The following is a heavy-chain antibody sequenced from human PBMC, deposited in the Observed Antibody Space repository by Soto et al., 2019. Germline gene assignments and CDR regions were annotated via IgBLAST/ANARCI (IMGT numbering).Heavy chain of an antibody. CDR1: GYTFTGYY. Sequence: ASVKVSCKASGYTFTGYYMHWVRQAPGQGLEWMGWINPNSGGTNYAQKFQGRVTMTRDTSISTAYMELSRLRSDDTAVYYCAREMVAAAGQGSYYGMDVWGQGTTVTAP. CDR2: INPNSGGT. CDR3: AREMVAAAGQGSYYGMDV. V-gene: IGHV1-2*02. J-gene: IGHJ6*02. D-gene: IGHD6-13*01.